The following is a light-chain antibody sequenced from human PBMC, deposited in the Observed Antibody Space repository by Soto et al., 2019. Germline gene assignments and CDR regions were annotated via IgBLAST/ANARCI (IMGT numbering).Light chain of an antibody. V-gene: IGKV1-9*01. Sequence: DIPLTQSPSFLSASVGDRVTITCRASQGISSFLAWYQQKPGKAPKLLIYAASTLQSGVPSRFSGSGSGTEFTLTINSLQPADFATYYCQQVNSFPLSFGGGTRVEIK. CDR1: QGISSF. J-gene: IGKJ4*01. CDR3: QQVNSFPLS. CDR2: AAS.